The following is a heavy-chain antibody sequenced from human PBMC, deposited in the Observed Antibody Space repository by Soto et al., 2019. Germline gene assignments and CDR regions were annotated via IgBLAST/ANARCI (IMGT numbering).Heavy chain of an antibody. J-gene: IGHJ6*02. CDR2: IYPGDSET. D-gene: IGHD6-13*01. CDR3: ARSNLYSSSSYYYYYGMDV. Sequence: ESLKISCHGSEYSFSTYWLGWVRQMPGKGLEWIGVIYPGDSETRYSPSFQGQVTISADKSISTAYLQWSSLNASDTARYYCARSNLYSSSSYYYYYGMDVWGQGTTVTVSS. CDR1: EYSFSTYW. V-gene: IGHV5-51*01.